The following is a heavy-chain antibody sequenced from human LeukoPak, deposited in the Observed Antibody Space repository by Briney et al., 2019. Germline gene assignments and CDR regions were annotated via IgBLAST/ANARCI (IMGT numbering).Heavy chain of an antibody. Sequence: SETLSLTCTVSGVSINDYFWNWIRQTPGKGLEWIGYTHHRGNTNYNSSLKSRVTISLDTSKNQLTLKLSSVTAADTAVYYCARGGVVVAVRRFDPWGQGTLVTVSS. CDR2: THHRGNT. V-gene: IGHV4-4*09. CDR1: GVSINDYF. D-gene: IGHD2-15*01. J-gene: IGHJ5*02. CDR3: ARGGVVVAVRRFDP.